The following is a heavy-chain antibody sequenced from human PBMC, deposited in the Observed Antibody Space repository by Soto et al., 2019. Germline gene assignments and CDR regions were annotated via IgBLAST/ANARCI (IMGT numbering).Heavy chain of an antibody. J-gene: IGHJ5*02. CDR1: GITFKTYD. Sequence: LRLSCVASGITFKTYDMSWVRQAPGAGLEWVSAIGGSGGSTYYADSVKGRFTVSRDNSKNTLYLQMNSLRAEDTAVYYCAKDGTGSSWYENWFDPWGQGTLVTVSS. V-gene: IGHV3-23*01. D-gene: IGHD6-13*01. CDR3: AKDGTGSSWYENWFDP. CDR2: IGGSGGST.